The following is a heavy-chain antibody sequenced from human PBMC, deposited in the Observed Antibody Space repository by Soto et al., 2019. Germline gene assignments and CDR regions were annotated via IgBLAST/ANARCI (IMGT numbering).Heavy chain of an antibody. Sequence: GGSLRLSCGASGFTFSSYAMSWVRQAPGKGLEWVSAISGGGSNTFYADYVKGRFTISRDNSKNTLLLQMNSLGAEDTAVYYCAKDSNKYSSSLRGRYFDYWGQGIGVTVSS. J-gene: IGHJ4*02. CDR2: ISGGGSNT. CDR3: AKDSNKYSSSLRGRYFDY. CDR1: GFTFSSYA. V-gene: IGHV3-23*01. D-gene: IGHD4-4*01.